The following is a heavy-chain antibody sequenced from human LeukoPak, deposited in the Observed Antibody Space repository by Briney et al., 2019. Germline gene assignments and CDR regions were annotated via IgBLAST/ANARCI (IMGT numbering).Heavy chain of an antibody. CDR1: GYTFTSYG. V-gene: IGHV1-18*01. CDR2: ISAYNGNT. Sequence: GASVKVSCKASGYTFTSYGISWVRQAPGQGLEWMGWISAYNGNTNYAQKLQGRVTMTTDTSTSTAYMELRSLRSDDTAVYYCARDMYTSSGSNVDYDYWGQGTLVTVSS. D-gene: IGHD6-25*01. J-gene: IGHJ4*02. CDR3: ARDMYTSSGSNVDYDY.